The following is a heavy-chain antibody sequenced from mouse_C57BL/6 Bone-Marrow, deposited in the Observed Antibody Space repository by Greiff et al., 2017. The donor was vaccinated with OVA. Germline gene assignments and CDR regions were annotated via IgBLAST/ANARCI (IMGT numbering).Heavy chain of an antibody. CDR2: IDPSDSET. Sequence: QVQLQQPGAELVRPGSSVKLSCKASGYTFTSYWMHWVKQRPIQGLEWIGNIDPSDSETHYNQKFKDKATLTVDKSSSTAYMQLSSLTSEDSAVYYCARRAYYGYAWYFDVWGTGTTVTVSS. D-gene: IGHD2-9*01. J-gene: IGHJ1*03. V-gene: IGHV1-52*01. CDR3: ARRAYYGYAWYFDV. CDR1: GYTFTSYW.